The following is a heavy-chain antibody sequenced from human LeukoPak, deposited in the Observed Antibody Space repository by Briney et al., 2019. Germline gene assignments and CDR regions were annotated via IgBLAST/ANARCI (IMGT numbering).Heavy chain of an antibody. CDR1: GFTFSAYS. J-gene: IGHJ6*03. D-gene: IGHD3-10*01. CDR2: ITSGDFV. V-gene: IGHV3-21*01. Sequence: GGSLRLSCAVSGFTFSAYSMNWVRQAPGKGLGWVSSITSGDFVYFADSLKGRFTISRDNAKSSLYLQMNSLRAEDTAVYYCARGGFNMVRGVIIPSNSYYYYMDIWGKGTTVTVSS. CDR3: ARGGFNMVRGVIIPSNSYYYYMDI.